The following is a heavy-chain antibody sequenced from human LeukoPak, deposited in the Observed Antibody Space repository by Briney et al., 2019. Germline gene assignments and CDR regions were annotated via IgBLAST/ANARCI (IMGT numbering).Heavy chain of an antibody. J-gene: IGHJ5*02. CDR2: IYYSGST. D-gene: IGHD2-8*01. V-gene: IGHV4-39*01. CDR3: ARHPRADYIVLMVYASDNWFDP. CDR1: GGSISSSSYY. Sequence: PSETLSLTCTVSGGSISSSSYYRGWIRQPPGKGLEWIGSIYYSGSTYYNPSLKSRVTISVDTSKNQFSLKLSSVTAADTAVYYCARHPRADYIVLMVYASDNWFDPWGQGTLVTVSS.